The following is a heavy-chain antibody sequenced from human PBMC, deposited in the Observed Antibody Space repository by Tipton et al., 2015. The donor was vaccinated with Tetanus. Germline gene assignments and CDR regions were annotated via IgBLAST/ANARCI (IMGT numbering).Heavy chain of an antibody. CDR1: GGSISSSSYY. Sequence: TLSLTCIVSGGSISSSSYYWGWIRQPPGKGLEWIGSISYKGSTYYNPSLKSRVTISVDTSKNQFSLKLSSVTAADTAVYYCARVVEVAVAGMGLYYYYGMDVWGQGTTVTVSS. D-gene: IGHD6-19*01. CDR3: ARVVEVAVAGMGLYYYYGMDV. V-gene: IGHV4-39*07. J-gene: IGHJ6*02. CDR2: ISYKGST.